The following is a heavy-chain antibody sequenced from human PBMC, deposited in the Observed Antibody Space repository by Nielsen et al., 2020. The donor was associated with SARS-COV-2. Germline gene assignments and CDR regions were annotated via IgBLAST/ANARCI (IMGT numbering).Heavy chain of an antibody. V-gene: IGHV3-13*04. J-gene: IGHJ3*02. CDR1: GFTFSSYD. CDR2: IGTAGDT. CDR3: ARGRYSYGYEGNDAFDI. D-gene: IGHD5-18*01. Sequence: GESLKISCAASGFTFSSYDMHWVRQATGKGLEWVSAIGTAGDTYYPGSVKGRFTISRENAKNSLYLQMNSLRVGDTAVYYCARGRYSYGYEGNDAFDIWGQGTMVTVSS.